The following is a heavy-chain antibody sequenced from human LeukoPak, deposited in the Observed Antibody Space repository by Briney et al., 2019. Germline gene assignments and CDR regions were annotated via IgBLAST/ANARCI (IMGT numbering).Heavy chain of an antibody. CDR1: GGSISSYY. V-gene: IGHV4-59*12. Sequence: SETLSLTCTVSGGSISSYYWSWIRQPPGKGLEWIGYIYYSGSTYYNPSLKSRVTISVDTSKNQFSLKLSSVTAADTAVYYCAREPYSSSSGYGMDVWGQGTTVTVSS. CDR2: IYYSGST. J-gene: IGHJ6*02. CDR3: AREPYSSSSGYGMDV. D-gene: IGHD6-13*01.